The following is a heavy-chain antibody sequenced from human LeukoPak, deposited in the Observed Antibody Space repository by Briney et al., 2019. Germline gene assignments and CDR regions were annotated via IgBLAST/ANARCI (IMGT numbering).Heavy chain of an antibody. V-gene: IGHV4-59*01. D-gene: IGHD3-3*01. Sequence: KPSETLRLTCSVSGDSISSSYWSWIRQSPGRGLEWIGYLSNSGSSTYNPSLKSRVTISVKTPKNRFSLDLTSVTDADTAVYYCARSRYYGFRSGYSGGFYYMDVWGKGTTVTVSS. J-gene: IGHJ6*03. CDR2: LSNSGSS. CDR3: ARSRYYGFRSGYSGGFYYMDV. CDR1: GDSISSSY.